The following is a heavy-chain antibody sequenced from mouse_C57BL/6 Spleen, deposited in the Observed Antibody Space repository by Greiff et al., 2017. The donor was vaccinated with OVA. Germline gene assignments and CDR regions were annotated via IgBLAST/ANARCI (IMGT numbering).Heavy chain of an antibody. Sequence: VQLQQSGAELVKPGASVKLSCTASGYTFTSYWMHWVKQRPGRGLEWIGRIDPNSGGTKYNEKFTSKATLTVDKPSSTAYMQLSRLTSEDSAVYDCARDGVLRYQGAMDDWGQGTSVTVSS. D-gene: IGHD1-1*01. CDR2: IDPNSGGT. CDR3: ARDGVLRYQGAMDD. J-gene: IGHJ4*01. V-gene: IGHV1-72*01. CDR1: GYTFTSYW.